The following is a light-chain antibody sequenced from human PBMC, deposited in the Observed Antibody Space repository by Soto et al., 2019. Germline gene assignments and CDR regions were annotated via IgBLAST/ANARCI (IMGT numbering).Light chain of an antibody. Sequence: EIVLTQSPCTLSLSPVERATLSSRASQMVSSYLAWHQHNPGQAPRLLIYDASNRATGIPARFSGSGSGTDFTLTISSLEPEDFAVYYCQQRSNWPTFGQGTRLEIK. CDR2: DAS. J-gene: IGKJ5*01. V-gene: IGKV3-11*01. CDR3: QQRSNWPT. CDR1: QMVSSY.